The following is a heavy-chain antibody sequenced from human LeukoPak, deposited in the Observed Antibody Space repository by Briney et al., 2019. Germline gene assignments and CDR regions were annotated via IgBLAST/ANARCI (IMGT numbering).Heavy chain of an antibody. V-gene: IGHV4-38-2*02. Sequence: SSETLSLTCTVSGYSISSGYYWGWIRQPPGKGLEWIGSIYHSGSTYYNPSLKSRVTISVDTSKNQFSLKLSSVTAADTAVYYCARRTTVTCYFDYWGQGTLVTVSS. CDR1: GYSISSGYY. D-gene: IGHD4-17*01. CDR3: ARRTTVTCYFDY. J-gene: IGHJ4*02. CDR2: IYHSGST.